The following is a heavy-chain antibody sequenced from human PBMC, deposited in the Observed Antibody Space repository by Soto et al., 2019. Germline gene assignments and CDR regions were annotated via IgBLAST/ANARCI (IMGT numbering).Heavy chain of an antibody. Sequence: GGSLRLSCAASGFTFSSYWMHWVRQVPGKGLVWVSRINSDGSSTTYADSVRGRFTVPRDNAKNTLYLQMNSLRAEDTAVYYCVREVYSAYLXPWGQGAQVTVSS. CDR1: GFTFSSYW. CDR3: VREVYSAYLXP. V-gene: IGHV3-74*03. CDR2: INSDGSST. J-gene: IGHJ5*02. D-gene: IGHD5-12*01.